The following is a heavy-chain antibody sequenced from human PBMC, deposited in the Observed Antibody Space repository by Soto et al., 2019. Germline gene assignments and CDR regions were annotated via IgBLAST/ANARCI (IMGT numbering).Heavy chain of an antibody. J-gene: IGHJ4*02. V-gene: IGHV3-13*01. CDR3: ARRHCSGGNCLGIGFVY. CDR1: GFIFSRFD. CDR2: FGRVVDR. Sequence: PGGSLRLSCAASGFIFSRFDMHWVRQVTGKGLEWVAGFGRVVDRYYSGSVKGRFTISRDNAKNSLYLQMDTLRAGDTAVYYCARRHCSGGNCLGIGFVYWGQGTMVTVSS. D-gene: IGHD2-15*01.